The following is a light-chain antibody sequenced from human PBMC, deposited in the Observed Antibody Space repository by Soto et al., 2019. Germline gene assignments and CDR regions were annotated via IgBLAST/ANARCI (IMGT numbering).Light chain of an antibody. CDR2: DAS. V-gene: IGKV3-11*01. CDR1: QSVSSY. J-gene: IGKJ5*01. Sequence: EIVLTQSPATLSLSPGERATLSCRASQSVSSYSAWYQQKPGQAPRLLIYDASNRATGIPARFTGSGSGTEFTLTISSLQSEDFAVYYCQQYNNWPITFGPGTRLEIK. CDR3: QQYNNWPIT.